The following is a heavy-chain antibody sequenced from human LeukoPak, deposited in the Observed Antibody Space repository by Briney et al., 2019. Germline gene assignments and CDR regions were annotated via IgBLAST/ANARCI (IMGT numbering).Heavy chain of an antibody. CDR3: ARGIGDFWSWAL. Sequence: SETLSLTCTVSGGSISSHYWSWIRQPPGKGLEWIGYIYYSGSTNYNPSLKSRITISVDTSKNQFSLKLSSVTAADTAVYYCARGIGDFWSWALWGQGTLVTVSS. CDR2: IYYSGST. D-gene: IGHD3-3*01. V-gene: IGHV4-59*11. J-gene: IGHJ4*02. CDR1: GGSISSHY.